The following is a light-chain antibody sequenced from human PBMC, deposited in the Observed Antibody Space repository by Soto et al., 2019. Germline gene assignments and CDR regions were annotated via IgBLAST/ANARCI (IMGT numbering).Light chain of an antibody. CDR2: EVS. CDR1: SSDVGAYNY. V-gene: IGLV2-14*01. CDR3: CSFTSITTYV. J-gene: IGLJ1*01. Sequence: QSVLTQPASVSGSPGQSITISCTGTSSDVGAYNYVSWYQQQPGKAPKLMISEVSNRPSGVSNRFSGSKFGNTASLIISGLQAEDEADYYCCSFTSITTYVFGTGTKVTVL.